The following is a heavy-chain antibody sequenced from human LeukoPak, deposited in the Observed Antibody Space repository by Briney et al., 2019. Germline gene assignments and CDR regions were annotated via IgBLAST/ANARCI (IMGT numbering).Heavy chain of an antibody. CDR2: ISSTGNTI. J-gene: IGHJ4*02. V-gene: IGHV3-48*03. D-gene: IGHD5-24*01. Sequence: GGSLRLSCAASGFIFSSSEINWVRQAPGTGLEWISYISSTGNTIYYADSVKGRFTISRDNAKNSLYLQMNSLGAEDTAVYYCARELVEMAAGYFDSWGQGTLVTASS. CDR3: ARELVEMAAGYFDS. CDR1: GFIFSSSE.